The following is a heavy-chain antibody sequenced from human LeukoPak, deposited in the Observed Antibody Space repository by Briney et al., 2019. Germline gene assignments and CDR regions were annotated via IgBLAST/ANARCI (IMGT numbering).Heavy chain of an antibody. V-gene: IGHV4-34*01. D-gene: IGHD3-22*01. CDR3: AREGYDSSGYQGAFDI. CDR1: GGSFSGYY. Sequence: SEILALTCAGHGGSFSGYYWGLIRQPPGKGLEWIGVINPSGSTNYNPSLKGRATISVDTSKNQFSLKLSSVTAADTAVYYCAREGYDSSGYQGAFDIWGQGTMVTVSS. CDR2: INPSGST. J-gene: IGHJ3*02.